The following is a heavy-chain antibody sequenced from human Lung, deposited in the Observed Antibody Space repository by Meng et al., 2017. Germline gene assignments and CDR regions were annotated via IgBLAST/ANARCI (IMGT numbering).Heavy chain of an antibody. CDR2: INPNTGNP. Sequence: QVQLVQSVSELKKPGASVKVSCEASGYTFNAFAMNWVRQAPGHGLEWLGWINPNTGNPTYARGFTGRFVFSLDTSVSTAYLEISSLKAEDTAMYYCARDGYPVLGGVSAFDYWGQGTLVTVSS. D-gene: IGHD3-16*01. V-gene: IGHV7-4-1*02. CDR1: GYTFNAFA. J-gene: IGHJ4*02. CDR3: ARDGYPVLGGVSAFDY.